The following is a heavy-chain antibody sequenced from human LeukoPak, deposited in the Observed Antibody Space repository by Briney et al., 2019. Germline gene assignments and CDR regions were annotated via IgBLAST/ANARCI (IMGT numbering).Heavy chain of an antibody. CDR2: ISGSSNYI. J-gene: IGHJ3*02. D-gene: IGHD2-21*01. V-gene: IGHV3-21*01. CDR1: GFTVSSNY. Sequence: TGGSLRLSCAASGFTVSSNYMNWVRLAPGKGLEWVSSISGSSNYIYYADSVKGRFTISRGNAKNSLYLQMNSLRVEDTAVYYCARDESGDNDAFDIWGRGTMVTVSS. CDR3: ARDESGDNDAFDI.